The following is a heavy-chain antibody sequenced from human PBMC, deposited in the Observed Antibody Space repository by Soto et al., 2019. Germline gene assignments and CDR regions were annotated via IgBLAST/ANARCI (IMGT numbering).Heavy chain of an antibody. CDR3: ATAVVVVAATPGAFDI. Sequence: ASVKVSCKVSGYTLTELSMHWVRQAPGKGLEWMGGFDPEDGETIYAQKFQGRVTMTEDTSTDTAYMELSSLRSEDTAVYYCATAVVVVAATPGAFDIWGQGTMVTVSS. CDR2: FDPEDGET. CDR1: GYTLTELS. J-gene: IGHJ3*02. V-gene: IGHV1-24*01. D-gene: IGHD2-15*01.